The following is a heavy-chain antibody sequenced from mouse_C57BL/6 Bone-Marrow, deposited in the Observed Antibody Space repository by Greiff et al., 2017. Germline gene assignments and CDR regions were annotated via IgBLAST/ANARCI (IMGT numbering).Heavy chain of an antibody. Sequence: VQLQQSGAELVRPGTSVKVSCKASGYAFTNYLIEWVKQRPGQGLEWIGVINPGSGGTNYTEEFKGTATLTADKSTSTAYMQLSSLASEDSAVYFSARRWAYWGQGTLVTVSA. D-gene: IGHD1-1*02. CDR2: INPGSGGT. CDR3: ARRWAY. CDR1: GYAFTNYL. V-gene: IGHV1-54*01. J-gene: IGHJ3*01.